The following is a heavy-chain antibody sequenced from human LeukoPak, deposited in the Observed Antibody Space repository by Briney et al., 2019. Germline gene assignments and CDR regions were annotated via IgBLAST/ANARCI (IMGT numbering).Heavy chain of an antibody. Sequence: GVPVRLSCGASGFTLSSYAMIWVRQARGKGVEGVPILNSGSSYIQYADSVKGRFTISRDNAKNSMYLKMNSLRAEDTAVYYCARQKYLRGPDVEYFDYWGQGTLVTVSS. CDR2: LNSGSSYI. J-gene: IGHJ4*02. CDR3: ARQKYLRGPDVEYFDY. CDR1: GFTLSSYA. V-gene: IGHV3-21*01. D-gene: IGHD5/OR15-5a*01.